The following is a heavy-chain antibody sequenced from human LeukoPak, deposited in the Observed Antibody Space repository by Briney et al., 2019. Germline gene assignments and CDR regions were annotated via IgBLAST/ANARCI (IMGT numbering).Heavy chain of an antibody. J-gene: IGHJ6*03. CDR2: ISGSGGST. Sequence: PGGSLRLSCAASGFTFSSYAMSWVRQAPGKGLEWVSAISGSGGSTYYADSVKGRFAISRDNSKNTLYLQMNSLRAEDTAVYYCAKRGFSVGGYYYMDVWGKGTTVTVSS. CDR1: GFTFSSYA. V-gene: IGHV3-23*01. D-gene: IGHD3-10*01. CDR3: AKRGFSVGGYYYMDV.